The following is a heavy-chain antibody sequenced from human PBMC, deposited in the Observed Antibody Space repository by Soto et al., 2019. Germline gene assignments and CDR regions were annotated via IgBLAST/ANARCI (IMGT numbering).Heavy chain of an antibody. Sequence: SETLSLTCTVSGGSISSGDYYWSWIRQPPGKGLEWIGYIYYSGSTYYNPSLKSRVTISVDTSKNQFSLKLSSVTAADTAVYYCARVMGELLGYYYYGMDVWGQGTTVTVSS. J-gene: IGHJ6*02. CDR2: IYYSGST. D-gene: IGHD1-26*01. V-gene: IGHV4-30-4*01. CDR3: ARVMGELLGYYYYGMDV. CDR1: GGSISSGDYY.